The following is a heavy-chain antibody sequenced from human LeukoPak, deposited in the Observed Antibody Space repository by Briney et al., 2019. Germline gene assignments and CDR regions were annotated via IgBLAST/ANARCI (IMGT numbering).Heavy chain of an antibody. Sequence: GASVKVSCKAFGYTFTSNYMHWVRQAPGQGPEWMGVISPSGGSTTYAQKFQGRVTLTRDMSTSTDYLELSSLGSEDTAVYYCARDLGDWDFDYWGQGTLVTVSS. CDR1: GYTFTSNY. V-gene: IGHV1-46*01. D-gene: IGHD2-21*02. CDR3: ARDLGDWDFDY. J-gene: IGHJ4*02. CDR2: ISPSGGST.